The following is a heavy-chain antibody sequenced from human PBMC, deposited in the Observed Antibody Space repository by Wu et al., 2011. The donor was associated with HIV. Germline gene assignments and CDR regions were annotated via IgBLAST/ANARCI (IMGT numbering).Heavy chain of an antibody. D-gene: IGHD2-15*01. V-gene: IGHV1-69*05. CDR2: IIPVFGTL. Sequence: QVQLVQSGAEVKKPGSSVKVSCKASGDTFSSYAISWVRQAPGQGLEWVGRIIPVFGTLNYTQKFQGRVTFTTDTSTNTAYMELSSLRSEDTAMYYCVRDISGLFDFWGQGTLVHVS. CDR3: VRDISGLFDF. J-gene: IGHJ4*02. CDR1: GDTFSSYA.